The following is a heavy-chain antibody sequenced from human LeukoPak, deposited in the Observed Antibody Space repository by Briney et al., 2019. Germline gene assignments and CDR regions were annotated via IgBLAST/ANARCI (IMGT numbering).Heavy chain of an antibody. J-gene: IGHJ3*02. D-gene: IGHD2-2*02. V-gene: IGHV1-18*01. Sequence: GASVKVSCKASGYTFTSYGISWVRQAPGQGLEWMGWISAYNGNTNYAQKLQGRVTMTTDTSTSTAYMELSSLRSEDTAVYYCARGGDIVVVPAAISAFDIWGQGTMVTVSS. CDR1: GYTFTSYG. CDR3: ARGGDIVVVPAAISAFDI. CDR2: ISAYNGNT.